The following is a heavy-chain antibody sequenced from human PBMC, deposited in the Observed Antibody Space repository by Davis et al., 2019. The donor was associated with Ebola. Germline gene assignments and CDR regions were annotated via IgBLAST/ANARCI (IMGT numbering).Heavy chain of an antibody. CDR1: GYTFTSYG. V-gene: IGHV1-69*13. CDR3: ARVMGTVTTGAYYYYGMDV. D-gene: IGHD4-11*01. J-gene: IGHJ6*02. Sequence: AASVKVSCKASGYTFTSYGISWVRQAPGQGLEWMGGIIPIFGTANYAQKFQGRVTITADESTSTAYMELSSLRSEDTAVYYCARVMGTVTTGAYYYYGMDVWGQGTTVTVSS. CDR2: IIPIFGTA.